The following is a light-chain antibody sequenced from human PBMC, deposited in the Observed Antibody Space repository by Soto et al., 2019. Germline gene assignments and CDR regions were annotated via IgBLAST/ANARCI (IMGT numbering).Light chain of an antibody. V-gene: IGLV2-23*03. CDR2: EGS. CDR1: SSDFGSQNL. Sequence: QSVLTQPASVSASPGQSIAISCTGASSDFGSQNLVSWYQQHPGKAPKLVIYEGSKRPSGVSDRFSGSKSANTASLTISGLQAEDEADYSCCSYAGRNTFYVFGTGTKVTVL. J-gene: IGLJ1*01. CDR3: CSYAGRNTFYV.